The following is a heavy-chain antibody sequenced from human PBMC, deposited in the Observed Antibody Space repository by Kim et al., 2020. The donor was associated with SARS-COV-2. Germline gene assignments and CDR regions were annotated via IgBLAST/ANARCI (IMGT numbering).Heavy chain of an antibody. J-gene: IGHJ4*02. CDR2: IYYSGST. V-gene: IGHV4-39*07. D-gene: IGHD4-17*01. CDR1: GGSISSSSYY. CDR3: ARVSAVTTWSLDY. Sequence: SETLSLTCTVSGGSISSSSYYWVWIRQPPGNGLEWIGSIYYSGSTYYNPSLKSRVTIPVDTSKNQFSLKLSSVTAADTAVYYCARVSAVTTWSLDYWGQGTLVTVSS.